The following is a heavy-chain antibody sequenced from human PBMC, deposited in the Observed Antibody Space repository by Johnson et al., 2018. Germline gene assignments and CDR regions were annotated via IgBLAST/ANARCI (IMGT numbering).Heavy chain of an antibody. D-gene: IGHD2-15*01. CDR3: VGDAAFLSYSYYYGVYV. J-gene: IGHJ6*02. V-gene: IGHV3-11*01. CDR2: ISATGSTI. CDR1: GFTFSDYY. Sequence: VQLLESGGGLVKPGGSXRLSCAASGFTFSDYYMNWMRQAPGKGLEWISYISATGSTIYYADSVKGRFTISRDNAKNSLNLQMNSLRAQDPAVYYCVGDAAFLSYSYYYGVYVWGQGTTVTVSS.